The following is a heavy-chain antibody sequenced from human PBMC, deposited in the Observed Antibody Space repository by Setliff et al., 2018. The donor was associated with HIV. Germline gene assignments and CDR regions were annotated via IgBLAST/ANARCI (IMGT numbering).Heavy chain of an antibody. J-gene: IGHJ4*02. Sequence: GASVKVPCKASGHTYNAYGITWVRQAPGQGLEWMGWISAHYGSTKYAQTLQGRVTMTTDTSTNTAYMELRSLRSDDTAVYYCASSSPTTYYYGSGSPPLDYWGQGTLVTVSS. CDR2: ISAHYGST. CDR3: ASSSPTTYYYGSGSPPLDY. V-gene: IGHV1-18*01. D-gene: IGHD3-10*01. CDR1: GHTYNAYG.